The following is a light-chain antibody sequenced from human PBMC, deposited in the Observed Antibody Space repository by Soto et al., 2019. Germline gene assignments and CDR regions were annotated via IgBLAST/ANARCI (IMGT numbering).Light chain of an antibody. CDR3: QQYNSYGT. V-gene: IGKV1-5*03. CDR2: KAS. Sequence: IQMTQSPSTLTASVGDRVTFTCRASQSISSWLAWYQQKPGKAPNLLIYKASSLESGVPSRFSGSGSGTEFTLTISSLQPDDFATYYCQQYNSYGTFGQGTKVEIK. J-gene: IGKJ1*01. CDR1: QSISSW.